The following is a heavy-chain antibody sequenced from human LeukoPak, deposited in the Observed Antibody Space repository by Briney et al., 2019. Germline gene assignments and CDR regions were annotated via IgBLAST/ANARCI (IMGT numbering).Heavy chain of an antibody. CDR3: ARGNWEAPDYYYYYMDV. V-gene: IGHV4-4*09. J-gene: IGHJ6*03. CDR2: ISSSGSA. CDR1: GDSLGIYK. Sequence: SETLSLTCSVSGDSLGIYKWSWIRQPPGKGLEWIAHISSSGSAIYNPSLMSRVSMAVDTSKNQFSLRLISVTAADTAVYYCARGNWEAPDYYYYYMDVWGKGTTVTVSS. D-gene: IGHD1-1*01.